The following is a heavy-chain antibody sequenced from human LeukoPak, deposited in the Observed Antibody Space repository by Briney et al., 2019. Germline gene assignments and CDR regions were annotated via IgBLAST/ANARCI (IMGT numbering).Heavy chain of an antibody. Sequence: GGSLRLSFAASGFNFRSHAMSWVRQAPGKGLEWVAGISNGGAGTYYADSVKGRFTISRDNSKNTLYLQMSSLRAEDTAVYYCAKDHGTNVYDPFAYWGQGTLVTVSS. J-gene: IGHJ4*02. CDR3: AKDHGTNVYDPFAY. CDR2: ISNGGAGT. D-gene: IGHD2-8*01. CDR1: GFNFRSHA. V-gene: IGHV3-23*01.